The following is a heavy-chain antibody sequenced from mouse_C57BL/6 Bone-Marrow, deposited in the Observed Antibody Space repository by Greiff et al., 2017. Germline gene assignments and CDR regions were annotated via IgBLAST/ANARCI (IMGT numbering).Heavy chain of an antibody. Sequence: VKLQQPGAELVRPGSSVKLSCKASGYTFTSYWMDWVKQRPGQGLEWIGNIYPSDSETHYNQKFKDKATLTVDKSSSTAYMQLSSLTSEDSAVYYCARGELRGYFEVWGTGTTVTVSS. CDR2: IYPSDSET. CDR3: ARGELRGYFEV. D-gene: IGHD1-1*01. CDR1: GYTFTSYW. V-gene: IGHV1-61*01. J-gene: IGHJ1*03.